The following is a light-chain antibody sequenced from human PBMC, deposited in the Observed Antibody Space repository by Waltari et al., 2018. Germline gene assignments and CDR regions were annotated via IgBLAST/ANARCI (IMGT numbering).Light chain of an antibody. V-gene: IGKV3-20*01. J-gene: IGKJ3*01. CDR3: QQYGSSPRFT. CDR1: QTISNY. Sequence: EIVLTQSPGTLSLSPGERATLSCRASQTISNYLAWYQQKPGQAPRLLIYGASSRATGIPDRFSGSGSGTDFTLTISRLEPEDFAVYYCQQYGSSPRFTFGPGTKVDIK. CDR2: GAS.